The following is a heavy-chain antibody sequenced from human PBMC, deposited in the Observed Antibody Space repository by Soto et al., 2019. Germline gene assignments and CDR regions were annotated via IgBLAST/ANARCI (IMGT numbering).Heavy chain of an antibody. CDR1: GGSISSHY. V-gene: IGHV4-59*11. J-gene: IGHJ4*02. CDR3: ARVGATVTSQALGFDH. Sequence: SETLSLTCTVSGGSISSHYWSWVRQPPGKGLEWIGYLYYTGSTNYNASLRSQVTMSLDTSKNQFSLMLTSVTAADTAVYYCARVGATVTSQALGFDHWGQGILVTVSS. CDR2: LYYTGST. D-gene: IGHD4-17*01.